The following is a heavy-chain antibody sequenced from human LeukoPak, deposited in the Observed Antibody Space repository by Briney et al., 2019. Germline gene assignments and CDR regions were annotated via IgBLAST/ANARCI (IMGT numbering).Heavy chain of an antibody. J-gene: IGHJ4*02. CDR1: GFTFDDYA. D-gene: IGHD2-2*01. Sequence: GGSLRLSCAASGFTFDDYAMRWVRQAPGKGLEWVSGISWNSGIIGYADSVKGRFTISRDNAKNSLYLQLNSLRAENTALYYCAKDRYSSSSYSDFDYWGQGTLVTVSS. CDR2: ISWNSGII. V-gene: IGHV3-9*01. CDR3: AKDRYSSSSYSDFDY.